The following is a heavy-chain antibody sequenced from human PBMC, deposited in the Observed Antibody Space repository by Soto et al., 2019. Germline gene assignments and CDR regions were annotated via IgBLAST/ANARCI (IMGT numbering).Heavy chain of an antibody. CDR1: GFTFSSYA. CDR3: AKDYCSTSCYGWFDP. D-gene: IGHD2-2*01. Sequence: EVQLLESGGGLVQPGGSLRLSCAASGFTFSSYAMSWVRQAPGKGLEWVSAISGSGGSTYYADSVKGRFTISRDNSKNPLYLQMNSLRAEDTAVYYCAKDYCSTSCYGWFDPWGQGTLVTVSS. CDR2: ISGSGGST. J-gene: IGHJ5*02. V-gene: IGHV3-23*01.